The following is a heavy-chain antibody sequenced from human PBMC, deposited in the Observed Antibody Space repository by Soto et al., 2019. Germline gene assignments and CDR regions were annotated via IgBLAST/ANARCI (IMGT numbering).Heavy chain of an antibody. D-gene: IGHD1-26*01. V-gene: IGHV4-61*08. CDR3: ARRYGGNLDY. CDR1: GGSISSGGYY. CDR2: IYYSGST. J-gene: IGHJ4*02. Sequence: PSETLSLTCTVSGGSISSGGYYWSWIRQPPGKGLEWIGYIYYSGSTNYNPSLKSRVTISVDTSKNQFSLKLSSVTAADTAVYYCARRYGGNLDYWGQGTLVTVPQ.